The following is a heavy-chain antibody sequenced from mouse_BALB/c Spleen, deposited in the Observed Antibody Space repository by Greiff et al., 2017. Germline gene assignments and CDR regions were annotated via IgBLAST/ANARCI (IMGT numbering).Heavy chain of an antibody. CDR2: ISSGSSTI. V-gene: IGHV5-17*02. D-gene: IGHD1-1*01. CDR1: GFTFSSFG. Sequence: EVQVVESGGGLVQPGGSRKLSCAASGFTFSSFGMHWVRQAPEKGLEWVAYISSGSSTIYYADTVKGRFTISRDNPKNTLFLQMTSLRSEDTAMYYCARSTTVVDYFDYWGQGTTLTVSS. CDR3: ARSTTVVDYFDY. J-gene: IGHJ2*01.